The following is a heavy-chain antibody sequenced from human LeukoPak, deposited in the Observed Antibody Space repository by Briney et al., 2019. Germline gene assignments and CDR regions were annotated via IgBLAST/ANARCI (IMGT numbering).Heavy chain of an antibody. J-gene: IGHJ4*02. CDR2: IYYGGNT. V-gene: IGHV4-39*07. CDR1: VGSLSSITFY. D-gene: IGHD3-10*02. CDR3: GRLDQRRGVRGAPDY. Sequence: SETLSLTCSVSVGSLSSITFYCNWIRQSPGKGLEWIGSIYYGGNTYYSPSLKGRVTISIDTSKNQFSLKLSSVTAADTAMYYCGRLDQRRGVRGAPDYGGQGILSPSPQ.